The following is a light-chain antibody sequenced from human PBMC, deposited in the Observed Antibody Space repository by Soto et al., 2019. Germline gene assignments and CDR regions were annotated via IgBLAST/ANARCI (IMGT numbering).Light chain of an antibody. CDR2: AAS. V-gene: IGKV1-9*01. CDR3: QQLNSYPAT. Sequence: DIQLTQSPSFLSASVGDRVTITCRASQGISSYLAWYQQKPGKAPKLLIYAASTLQSGVPSRFSGSGSGTEFTLTISSLQPEDFATYYCQQLNSYPATFGQGTRLEI. CDR1: QGISSY. J-gene: IGKJ5*01.